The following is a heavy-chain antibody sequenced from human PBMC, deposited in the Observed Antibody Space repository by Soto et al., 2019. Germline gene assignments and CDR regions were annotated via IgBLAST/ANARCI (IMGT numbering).Heavy chain of an antibody. J-gene: IGHJ3*02. D-gene: IGHD5-12*01. Sequence: SETLSLTCTVSGGSVSSGSYYWSWIRQPPGKGLECIGYIYYSGSTNYNPSLKSRVTISVDTSKNQFSLKLSSVTAADTAVYYCARVRDGYNFPYDAFDIWGQGTMVTVSS. CDR1: GGSVSSGSYY. CDR3: ARVRDGYNFPYDAFDI. V-gene: IGHV4-61*01. CDR2: IYYSGST.